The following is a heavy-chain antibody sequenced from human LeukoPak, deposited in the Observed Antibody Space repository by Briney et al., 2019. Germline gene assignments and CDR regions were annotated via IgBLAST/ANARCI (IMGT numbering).Heavy chain of an antibody. CDR2: IYSGGST. J-gene: IGHJ3*02. CDR1: GFTVSSNY. CDR3: ARGYFPGAFDI. V-gene: IGHV3-53*01. Sequence: GVSLRLSCAASGFTVSSNYMSWVRQAPGKGLEWVSVIYSGGSTYYADSVKGRFTISRDNSKNTLYLQMNSLRAEDTAVYYCARGYFPGAFDIWGQGTMVTVSS. D-gene: IGHD3-9*01.